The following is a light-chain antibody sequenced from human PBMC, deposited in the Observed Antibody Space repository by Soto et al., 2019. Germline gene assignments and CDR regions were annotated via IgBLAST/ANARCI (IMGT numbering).Light chain of an antibody. CDR3: ASWDDRVGAVI. Sequence: QSVLTPPPSASGTPGQRVFISCSGSSSNIGGTNYAYWYQQLPGAAPKLLMHSNNLRPSGVPERISGSKSGTSASLAISGLRSEDEAVYYCASWDDRVGAVIFGGGTKVTVL. CDR1: SSNIGGTNY. V-gene: IGLV1-47*02. CDR2: SNN. J-gene: IGLJ2*01.